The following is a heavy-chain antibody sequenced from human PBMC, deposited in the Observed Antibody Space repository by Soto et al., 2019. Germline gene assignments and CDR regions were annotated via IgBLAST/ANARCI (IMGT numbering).Heavy chain of an antibody. D-gene: IGHD5-12*01. CDR1: GFTFSSYA. V-gene: IGHV3-30-3*01. J-gene: IGHJ4*02. Sequence: QVQLVESGGGVVQPGRSLRLSCAASGFTFSSYAMHWVRQAPGKGLEWVAVISYDGSNNYYADSVKGRFTISRDNSKNTRSLQRNSLSAEDTAVYYCARDSDYDDNWGQGSLVTVSS. CDR2: ISYDGSNN. CDR3: ARDSDYDDN.